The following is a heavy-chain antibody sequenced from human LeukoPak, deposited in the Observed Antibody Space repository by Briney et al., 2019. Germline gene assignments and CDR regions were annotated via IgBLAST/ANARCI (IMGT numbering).Heavy chain of an antibody. CDR3: ARDLSSTSCYDY. J-gene: IGHJ4*02. D-gene: IGHD2-2*01. Sequence: SETLSLTCTVSGGSISSGGYYWSWIRQHPGKGLEWIGYIYYSGSTYYNPSLKSRATISVDTSQNQFSLKLSSVTAADTAVYYCARDLSSTSCYDYWGQGTLVTVSS. CDR2: IYYSGST. V-gene: IGHV4-31*03. CDR1: GGSISSGGYY.